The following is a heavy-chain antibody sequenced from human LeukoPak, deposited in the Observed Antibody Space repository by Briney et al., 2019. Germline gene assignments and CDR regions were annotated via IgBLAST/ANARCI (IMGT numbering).Heavy chain of an antibody. V-gene: IGHV3-23*01. D-gene: IGHD2-2*02. Sequence: GGSLRLSCAASGITFSSYGMSWVRQAPGKGLEWVSSISSTGGTTYYADSVKGRFTISRDNSKNTLYLQMNSLRAEDTAVYYCAKEGGYTGRFDYWGQGTLVTVSS. CDR3: AKEGGYTGRFDY. CDR1: GITFSSYG. CDR2: ISSTGGTT. J-gene: IGHJ4*02.